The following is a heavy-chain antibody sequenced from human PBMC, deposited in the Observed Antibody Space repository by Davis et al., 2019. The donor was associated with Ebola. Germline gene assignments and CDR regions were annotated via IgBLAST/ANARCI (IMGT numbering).Heavy chain of an antibody. Sequence: GESLKISCAASGFALSSHAMSWVRQAPEKGLEWVSAISGHGDITHYADSVKGRFTISRDNSKNTLYLQMNSLRAEDTAIYYCVKRTSGSSGWDYWGQGTLVTVSS. V-gene: IGHV3-23*01. J-gene: IGHJ4*02. CDR2: ISGHGDIT. CDR1: GFALSSHA. D-gene: IGHD6-6*01. CDR3: VKRTSGSSGWDY.